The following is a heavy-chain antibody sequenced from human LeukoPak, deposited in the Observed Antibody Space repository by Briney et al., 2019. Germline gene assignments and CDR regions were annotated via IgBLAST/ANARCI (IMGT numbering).Heavy chain of an antibody. CDR3: ARVTRLRYCSSTSCSPTNNWFDP. V-gene: IGHV1-2*02. J-gene: IGHJ5*02. D-gene: IGHD2-2*01. Sequence: ASVKVSCKASGYTFTGYYMHWVRQAPGQGLEWMGWINPNSGGTNYAQKFQGRVTMTRDTSISTAYMELSRLRSDDTAVYYCARVTRLRYCSSTSCSPTNNWFDPWGRGTLVTVSS. CDR1: GYTFTGYY. CDR2: INPNSGGT.